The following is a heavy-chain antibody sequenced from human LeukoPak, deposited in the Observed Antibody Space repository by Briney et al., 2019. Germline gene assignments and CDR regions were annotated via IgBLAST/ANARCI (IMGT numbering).Heavy chain of an antibody. V-gene: IGHV4-34*01. CDR2: INHGGST. J-gene: IGHJ4*02. Sequence: SETLSLTCAVYGGSLSGYYWSWIRQSPGKGLEWIGEINHGGSTNYNPSLKSRVTMSVDTSKNHFSLKLSSVTAADTAVYYCARTYDCSSTSCYQYYFDYWGQGTLVTVSS. D-gene: IGHD2-2*01. CDR1: GGSLSGYY. CDR3: ARTYDCSSTSCYQYYFDY.